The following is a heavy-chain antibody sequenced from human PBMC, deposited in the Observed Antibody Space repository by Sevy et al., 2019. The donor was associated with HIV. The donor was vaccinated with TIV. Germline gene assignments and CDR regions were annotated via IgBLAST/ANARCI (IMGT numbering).Heavy chain of an antibody. V-gene: IGHV4-34*01. CDR1: GGSFSGYY. D-gene: IGHD3-9*01. CDR3: ARVAAISVCFDP. J-gene: IGHJ5*02. CDR2: INHSGST. Sequence: SETLSLTCAVYGGSFSGYYWSWIRQPPGKGLEWIGEINHSGSTNYNPSLKSRVTISVDTSKNQFSLKLSSVTAADTAVYYCARVAAISVCFDPWGQGTLVTVSS.